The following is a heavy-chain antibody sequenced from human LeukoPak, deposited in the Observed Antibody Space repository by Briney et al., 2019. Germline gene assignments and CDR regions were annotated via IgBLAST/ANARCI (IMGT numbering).Heavy chain of an antibody. CDR1: GYTFTGYY. J-gene: IGHJ4*02. V-gene: IGHV1-2*02. Sequence: ASVKVSCKASGYTFTGYYMHWVRQAPGQGLEWMGWINPNSGGTNYAQKFQDRVTMTRDTSISTAYMELSRLRSDDTAVYYCARVSDYDILTGYRPYYFDYWGQGTLVTVSS. CDR2: INPNSGGT. D-gene: IGHD3-9*01. CDR3: ARVSDYDILTGYRPYYFDY.